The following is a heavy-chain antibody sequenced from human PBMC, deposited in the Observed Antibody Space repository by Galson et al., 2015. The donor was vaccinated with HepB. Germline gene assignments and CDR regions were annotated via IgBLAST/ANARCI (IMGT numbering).Heavy chain of an antibody. CDR2: IRYDGSNK. Sequence: SLRLSCAASGFTFSSYGMHWVRQAPGKGLEWVAFIRYDGSNKYYADSVKGRFTISRDNSKSTLYLQMNSLRAEDTAVYYCAKRTGQSDFDYWGQGTLVTVSS. CDR1: GFTFSSYG. J-gene: IGHJ4*02. CDR3: AKRTGQSDFDY. D-gene: IGHD1-14*01. V-gene: IGHV3-30*02.